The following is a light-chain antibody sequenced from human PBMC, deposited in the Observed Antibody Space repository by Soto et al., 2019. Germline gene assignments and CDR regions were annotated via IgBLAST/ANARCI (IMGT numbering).Light chain of an antibody. J-gene: IGKJ1*01. CDR3: QQYGSSPWT. V-gene: IGKV3-20*01. Sequence: EIVMTQSPATLSVSPGERATLSCRASQSVSNNYLAWYQQKPGQAPRLLIYDASNRATGIPDRFSGSGSGTDFTLTISRLEPEDFAVYYCQQYGSSPWTFGQGTKVDIK. CDR2: DAS. CDR1: QSVSNNY.